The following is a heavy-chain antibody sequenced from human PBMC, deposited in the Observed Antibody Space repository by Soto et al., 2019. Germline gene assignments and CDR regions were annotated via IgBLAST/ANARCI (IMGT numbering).Heavy chain of an antibody. J-gene: IGHJ6*03. CDR2: IIPIFGTA. Sequence: GASVKVSCKASGGTFSSYAISWVRQAPGQGLEWMGGIIPIFGTANYAQKFQGRVTITADESTSAAYMELRSLRSDDTAVYYCARDYCSSTSCYYYYYYMDVWGKGTTVTVSS. CDR1: GGTFSSYA. D-gene: IGHD2-2*01. V-gene: IGHV1-69*13. CDR3: ARDYCSSTSCYYYYYYMDV.